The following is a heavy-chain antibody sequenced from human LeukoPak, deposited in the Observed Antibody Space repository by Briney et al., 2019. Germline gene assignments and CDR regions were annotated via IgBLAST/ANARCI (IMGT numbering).Heavy chain of an antibody. Sequence: SETLSLTCTVSGGSISSYYWSWIRHPPGNGLEGIGYIYYSGSTNYNPSLKSRVTISVDTSKNQFSLKLSSVTAADTAVYYCARGADGDYNFYYYYGMDVWGQGTTVTVSS. CDR2: IYYSGST. D-gene: IGHD4-17*01. V-gene: IGHV4-59*01. J-gene: IGHJ6*02. CDR3: ARGADGDYNFYYYYGMDV. CDR1: GGSISSYY.